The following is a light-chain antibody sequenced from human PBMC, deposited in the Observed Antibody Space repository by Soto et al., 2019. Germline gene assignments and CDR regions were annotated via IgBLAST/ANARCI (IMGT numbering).Light chain of an antibody. CDR2: DNN. CDR3: ATWDSSLIAGV. J-gene: IGLJ2*01. CDR1: SSNIGNNF. V-gene: IGLV1-51*01. Sequence: QSVLTQPPSVSAAPGQKVTISCSGSSSNIGNNFVSLYQHLPGTAPKLLIYDNNKRPSGIPDRFSGTKSGTSATLGITGLQTGDEAHYYCATWDSSLIAGVFGGGTKVTVL.